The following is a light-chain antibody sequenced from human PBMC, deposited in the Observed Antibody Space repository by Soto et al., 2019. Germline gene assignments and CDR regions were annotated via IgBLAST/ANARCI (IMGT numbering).Light chain of an antibody. V-gene: IGLV2-14*01. CDR2: EVS. Sequence: QSALTQSASVSGSPGQSITISCTGTNSDVGRYNYVSWYQQQPGKAPKLMIYEVSNRPSGVSNRFSGSKSGNTASLTISGLQAEDEADYYCSSYTTSSTAYVFGIGTKLTVL. CDR3: SSYTTSSTAYV. CDR1: NSDVGRYNY. J-gene: IGLJ1*01.